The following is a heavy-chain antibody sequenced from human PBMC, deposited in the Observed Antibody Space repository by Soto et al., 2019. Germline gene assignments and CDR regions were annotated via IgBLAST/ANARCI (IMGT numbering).Heavy chain of an antibody. CDR2: IGAYTGNT. V-gene: IGHV1-18*01. Sequence: QAQLVQPGAEVKKPGASVKVSCKVYGYTFNSYDFTWVRQAPGQGLEWMGWIGAYTGNTNYAEKFQGRVSLTIGASTSTAYMELRSPRADDTARYYCARNNIYALDLWGQGTMVTVSS. J-gene: IGHJ6*02. CDR1: GYTFNSYD. D-gene: IGHD1-20*01. CDR3: ARNNIYALDL.